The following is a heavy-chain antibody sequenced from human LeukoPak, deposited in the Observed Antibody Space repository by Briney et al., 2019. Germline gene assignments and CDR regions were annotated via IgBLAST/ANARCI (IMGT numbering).Heavy chain of an antibody. CDR1: GYTFTGYY. V-gene: IGHV1-2*02. CDR2: INPNSGGT. D-gene: IGHD2-2*02. Sequence: ASVKVSCKASGYTFTGYYMHWVRRAPGQGLEGMGWINPNSGGTNYAQKFQGRVTMTRDTSISTAYMELSRLRSDDTAVYYCARVLCSSTSCYTRVFDYWGQGTLVTVSS. CDR3: ARVLCSSTSCYTRVFDY. J-gene: IGHJ4*02.